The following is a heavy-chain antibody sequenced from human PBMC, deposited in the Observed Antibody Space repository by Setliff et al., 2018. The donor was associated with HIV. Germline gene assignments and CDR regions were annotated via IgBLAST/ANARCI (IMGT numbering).Heavy chain of an antibody. CDR1: GGSISSHY. CDR3: ARGPSLQTTLFDY. J-gene: IGHJ4*02. V-gene: IGHV4-59*11. CDR2: IYYSGST. Sequence: PSETLSLTCTVSGGSISSHYWSWIRQPPGKGLEWIGYIYYSGSTNYNPSLKSRVTISVDTSKNQFSLKLTSVTAADTAVYYCARGPSLQTTLFDYWGQGTLVTVSS.